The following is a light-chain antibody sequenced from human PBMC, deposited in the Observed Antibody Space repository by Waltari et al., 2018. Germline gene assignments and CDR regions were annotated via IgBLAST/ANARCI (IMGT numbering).Light chain of an antibody. CDR1: QSISTY. Sequence: DFQMPQSPSPLSASVGYRVTITCRASQSISTYLNWYQQKPGKAPNLLIYAASSLQSGVPSRFSGSGSGTDFTLTISSLQPEDFATYYCQQSYSPLTFGGGTKVEIK. CDR3: QQSYSPLT. J-gene: IGKJ4*01. V-gene: IGKV1-39*01. CDR2: AAS.